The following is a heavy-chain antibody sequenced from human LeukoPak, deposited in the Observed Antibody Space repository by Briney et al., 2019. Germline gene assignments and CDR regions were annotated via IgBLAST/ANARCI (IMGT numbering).Heavy chain of an antibody. CDR2: INSDGRIT. Sequence: RGSLRLSCAASGFTLSSYWMYWVRQAPGKGLVWVSRINSDGRITNYADSVKGRSTISTDTAKNTLYLQMNSLRAEDTAVYYCAGVGGARVYWGQGTLVTVS. CDR3: AGVGGARVY. V-gene: IGHV3-74*01. CDR1: GFTLSSYW. J-gene: IGHJ4*02. D-gene: IGHD1-26*01.